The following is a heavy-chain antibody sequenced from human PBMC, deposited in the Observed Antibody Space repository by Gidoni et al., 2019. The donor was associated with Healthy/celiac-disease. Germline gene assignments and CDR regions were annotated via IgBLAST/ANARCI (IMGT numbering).Heavy chain of an antibody. CDR3: ARPGYSSSWFWFDP. J-gene: IGHJ5*02. Sequence: ELEWIGSIYYSGSTYYNPSLKSRVTISVDTSKNQFSLKLSSVTAADTAVYYCARPGYSSSWFWFDPWGQGTLVTVSS. CDR2: IYYSGST. V-gene: IGHV4-39*01. D-gene: IGHD6-13*01.